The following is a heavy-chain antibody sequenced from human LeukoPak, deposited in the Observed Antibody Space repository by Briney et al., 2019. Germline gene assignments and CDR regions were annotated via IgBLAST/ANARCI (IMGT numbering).Heavy chain of an antibody. V-gene: IGHV3-23*01. Sequence: PGGSLRLSCAASGFTFSSYAMSWVRQAPGKGLEWVSAISGSGGSTYYADSVKGRFTISRDNSKNTLYLQMNSLRAEDTAVYYCAETGGWWGRHVINWFDPWGQGTLVTVSS. J-gene: IGHJ5*02. CDR1: GFTFSSYA. CDR3: AETGGWWGRHVINWFDP. D-gene: IGHD6-19*01. CDR2: ISGSGGST.